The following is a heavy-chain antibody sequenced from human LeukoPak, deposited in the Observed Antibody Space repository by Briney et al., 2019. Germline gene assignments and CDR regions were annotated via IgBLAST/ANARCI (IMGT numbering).Heavy chain of an antibody. CDR1: GGSISSGGYY. J-gene: IGHJ5*02. Sequence: SETLSLTRTVSGGSISSGGYYWSWIRQHPGKGLEWIGYIYYSGSTYYNPSLKSRVTISVDTSKNQFSLKLSSVTAADTAVYYCARAWNEVWFDPWGQGTLVTVSS. D-gene: IGHD1-1*01. V-gene: IGHV4-31*03. CDR3: ARAWNEVWFDP. CDR2: IYYSGST.